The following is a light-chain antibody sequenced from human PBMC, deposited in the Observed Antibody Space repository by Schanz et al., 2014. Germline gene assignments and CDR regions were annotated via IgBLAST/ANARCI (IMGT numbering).Light chain of an antibody. Sequence: QSALTQPASVSGSPGQSITISCTGTSSDVGGYDFVSWYQQHPGKAPKLMIYDVSARPSGVSNRFSGSKSGNTASLTISGLQAEDEADYYCSSKTSSSTSYVFGTGTKVTVL. CDR1: SSDVGGYDF. CDR3: SSKTSSSTSYV. J-gene: IGLJ1*01. V-gene: IGLV2-14*01. CDR2: DVS.